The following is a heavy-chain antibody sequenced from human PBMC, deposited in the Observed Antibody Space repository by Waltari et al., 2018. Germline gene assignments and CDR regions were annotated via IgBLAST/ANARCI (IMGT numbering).Heavy chain of an antibody. D-gene: IGHD2-15*01. J-gene: IGHJ4*02. V-gene: IGHV3-21*01. Sequence: EVQLVESGGGLVKPGGSLRLSCAASGFTFSSYSMNWVRQAPGKGLEWVSSISSSSSYISYADSVKGRLTISRDNAKNSLYLQMNSLRAEDTAVYYCARVTTVVTGDADYWGQGTLVTVSS. CDR1: GFTFSSYS. CDR3: ARVTTVVTGDADY. CDR2: ISSSSSYI.